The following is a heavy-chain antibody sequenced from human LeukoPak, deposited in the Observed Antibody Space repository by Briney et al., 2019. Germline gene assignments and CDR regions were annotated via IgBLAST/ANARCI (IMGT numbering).Heavy chain of an antibody. D-gene: IGHD3-22*01. CDR2: IKSDGST. V-gene: IGHV3-74*01. Sequence: GGPLRLSCAASGFTFSSYWMHWVRQAPGKGRVWVSRIKSDGSTNYADSVKGRFTISRDNAKNTLSLQMNSLRAEDTGVYYCARAPSEIGGYYPEYFRHWGQGTLVTVSS. J-gene: IGHJ1*01. CDR3: ARAPSEIGGYYPEYFRH. CDR1: GFTFSSYW.